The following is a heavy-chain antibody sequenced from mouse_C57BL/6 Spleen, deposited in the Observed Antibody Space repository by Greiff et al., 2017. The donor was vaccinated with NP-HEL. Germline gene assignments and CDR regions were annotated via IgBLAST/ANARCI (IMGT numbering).Heavy chain of an antibody. D-gene: IGHD1-1*02. CDR3: TRKGYGYLDY. CDR1: GYTFTDYE. Sequence: VQLQQSGAELVRPGASVTLSCKASGYTFTDYEMHWVKQTPVHGLEWIGAIDPETGGTAYNQKFKGKAILTADKSSSTAYMELRSLTSEDSAVYYCTRKGYGYLDYWGQGTTLTVSS. J-gene: IGHJ2*01. V-gene: IGHV1-15*01. CDR2: IDPETGGT.